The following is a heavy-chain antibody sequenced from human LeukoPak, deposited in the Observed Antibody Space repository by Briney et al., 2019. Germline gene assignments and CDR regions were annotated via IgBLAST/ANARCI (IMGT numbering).Heavy chain of an antibody. J-gene: IGHJ6*02. CDR2: IYHSGST. Sequence: SETLSLTCAVSGGSISSGGYSWSWIRQPPGKGLEWIGYIYHSGSTYYNPSLKSRVTISVDRSKNQFSLKLSSVTAADTAVYYCARGRYCSGGSCYFYPKYYYYYGMDVWGQGTTVTVSS. CDR1: GGSISSGGYS. CDR3: ARGRYCSGGSCYFYPKYYYYYGMDV. D-gene: IGHD2-15*01. V-gene: IGHV4-30-2*01.